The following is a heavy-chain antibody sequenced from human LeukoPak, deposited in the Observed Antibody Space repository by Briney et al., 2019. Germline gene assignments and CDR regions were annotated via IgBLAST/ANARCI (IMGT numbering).Heavy chain of an antibody. Sequence: PGGSLRLSCAASGFTFSDYYMSWIRQAPAKGLEWVSYISSSSSYTNYADSVKGRFTISRDNAKNSLYLQMDSLRAEDTAVYYCARETGSGYGMDVWGQGTTVTVSS. CDR3: ARETGSGYGMDV. CDR1: GFTFSDYY. D-gene: IGHD3-10*01. CDR2: ISSSSSYT. J-gene: IGHJ6*02. V-gene: IGHV3-11*05.